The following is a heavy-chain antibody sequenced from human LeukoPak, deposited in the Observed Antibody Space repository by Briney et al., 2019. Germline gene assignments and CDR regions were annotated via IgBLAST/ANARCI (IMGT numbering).Heavy chain of an antibody. CDR2: IHPSGGST. J-gene: IGHJ5*02. D-gene: IGHD1-26*01. CDR1: GYTFTSYF. Sequence: GASVKVSCKASGYTFTSYFMHWVRQAPGQGLEWMGIIHPSGGSTSYAQKFQGRVTMTRDTSTSTVYMELSSLRSEDTAVYYCARAARVSFYGSYTGFDPWGQGTLVTVSS. CDR3: ARAARVSFYGSYTGFDP. V-gene: IGHV1-46*01.